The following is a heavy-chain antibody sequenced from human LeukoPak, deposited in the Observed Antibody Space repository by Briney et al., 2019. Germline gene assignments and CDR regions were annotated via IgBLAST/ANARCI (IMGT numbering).Heavy chain of an antibody. Sequence: SETLSLTCAVYGGSFSGYYWSWIRQPPGKGLEWIGTIYHSGSTYYNPSLKCRVTISVDTSKNQFSLKLSSVTAADTAVYYCARDPGIAAAGTKWGLGTLVTVSS. J-gene: IGHJ4*02. CDR2: IYHSGST. V-gene: IGHV4-34*01. CDR1: GGSFSGYY. D-gene: IGHD6-13*01. CDR3: ARDPGIAAAGTK.